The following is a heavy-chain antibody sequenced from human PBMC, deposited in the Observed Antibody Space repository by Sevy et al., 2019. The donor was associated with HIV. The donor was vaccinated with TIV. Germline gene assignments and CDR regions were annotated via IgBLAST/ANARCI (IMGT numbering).Heavy chain of an antibody. Sequence: ASVKVSCKASGYTFTSYGISWVRQAPGQGLEGMGWISANNGNTNYAQKLQGRVSMTTDTSTSTAYMELRSLRSDDTAVYYCARERYSNSWLDYWGQGTLVTVSS. CDR2: ISANNGNT. CDR1: GYTFTSYG. J-gene: IGHJ4*02. D-gene: IGHD6-13*01. V-gene: IGHV1-18*04. CDR3: ARERYSNSWLDY.